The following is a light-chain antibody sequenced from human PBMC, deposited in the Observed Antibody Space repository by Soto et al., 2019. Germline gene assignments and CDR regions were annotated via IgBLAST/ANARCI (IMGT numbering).Light chain of an antibody. CDR3: QQYYSYPWT. V-gene: IGKV1-5*01. Sequence: MTERPANNTASVLDRATLSCRASQSISSWLVWYQQKPANAPKRLIYDAASLGSGVPSRFSGSRSGTADFLTITSLQHDDFATDYCQQYYSYPWTFGQGTKVDI. CDR1: QSISSW. CDR2: DAA. J-gene: IGKJ1*01.